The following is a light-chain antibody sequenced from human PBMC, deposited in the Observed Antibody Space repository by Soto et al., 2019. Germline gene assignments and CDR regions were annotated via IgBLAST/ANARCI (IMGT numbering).Light chain of an antibody. V-gene: IGKV3D-20*02. Sequence: EIVLTQSPGTLSLSPGKRATLSCRASQSVSSSYLAWYQQKPGQAPRLLIFGASTRATGIPARFSGSGSGTDFTLTINSLEPEDFAVYYCQQRSYWLTFGQGTRLEIK. CDR1: QSVSSSY. J-gene: IGKJ5*01. CDR3: QQRSYWLT. CDR2: GAS.